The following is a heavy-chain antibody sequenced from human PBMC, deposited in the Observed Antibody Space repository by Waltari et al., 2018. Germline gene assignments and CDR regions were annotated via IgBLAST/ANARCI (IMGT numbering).Heavy chain of an antibody. CDR3: ARGDSWAFDI. J-gene: IGHJ3*02. V-gene: IGHV3-7*01. D-gene: IGHD4-4*01. CDR1: GFVFNNYW. Sequence: ELQLVESGGGLVQHGRSLKLSCSASGFVFNNYWMCWVRQAPGKWLEWVANINQYGSEEHYVDSAKGRFTISRDNAKNAVYLQMNSLSAGDTSVYYCARGDSWAFDIWGQGTMVTVAS. CDR2: INQYGSEE.